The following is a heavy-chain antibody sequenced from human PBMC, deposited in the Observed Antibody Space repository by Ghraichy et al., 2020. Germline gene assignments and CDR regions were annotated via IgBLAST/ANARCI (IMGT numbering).Heavy chain of an antibody. CDR3: ARDAGFDYGWGSFRPTHYFDF. CDR1: QFSFRTFG. J-gene: IGHJ4*02. Sequence: GGSLRLSCAASQFSFRTFGMHWVRQAPGKGLEWVALILYDGSDKYYSDSVKGRFTISRDNSKNTLYLQMNSLGVEDTAVYYCARDAGFDYGWGSFRPTHYFDFWGQGALVTVSS. V-gene: IGHV3-33*01. D-gene: IGHD3-16*02. CDR2: ILYDGSDK.